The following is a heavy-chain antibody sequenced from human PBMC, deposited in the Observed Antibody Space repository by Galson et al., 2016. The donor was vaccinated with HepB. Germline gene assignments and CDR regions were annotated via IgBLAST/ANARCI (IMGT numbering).Heavy chain of an antibody. CDR2: INTATGDT. CDR1: GYTFITYT. CDR3: AREGGYWAPFDC. J-gene: IGHJ4*02. D-gene: IGHD1-26*01. Sequence: SVKVSCKASGYTFITYTLHWVRQAPGQRLEWMAWINTATGDTRYSQKFQGRVSVIRDTSANTVHMELTSLNSEDTAVYYCAREGGYWAPFDCWGQGTLVTVSS. V-gene: IGHV1-3*04.